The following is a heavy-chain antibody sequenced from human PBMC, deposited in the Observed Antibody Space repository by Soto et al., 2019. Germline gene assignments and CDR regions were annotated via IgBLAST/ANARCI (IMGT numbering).Heavy chain of an antibody. J-gene: IGHJ4*02. Sequence: PSETLSLTCSVSGGSIGSYYWSWIRQPPGKGLEWIGYIYYSGSTNYNPSLKSRVTISVDTSKNQFSLKLSSVTAADTAVYYCARSRFGGYYFDFWGQGTPVTVSS. CDR1: GGSIGSYY. V-gene: IGHV4-59*08. CDR2: IYYSGST. D-gene: IGHD3-10*01. CDR3: ARSRFGGYYFDF.